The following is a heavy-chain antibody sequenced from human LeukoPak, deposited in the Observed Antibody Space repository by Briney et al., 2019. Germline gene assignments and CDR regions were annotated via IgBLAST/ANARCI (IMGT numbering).Heavy chain of an antibody. D-gene: IGHD2-2*01. Sequence: ASVKVSCKASGYTFTSYGISWVRQAPGQGLEWMGWISAYNGNTNYAQKLQGRVTMTTDTFTSTAYMELRSLRSDDTAVYYCASPDLVVPAATNYYYYYGMDVWGQGTTVTVSS. CDR1: GYTFTSYG. CDR3: ASPDLVVPAATNYYYYYGMDV. CDR2: ISAYNGNT. V-gene: IGHV1-18*01. J-gene: IGHJ6*02.